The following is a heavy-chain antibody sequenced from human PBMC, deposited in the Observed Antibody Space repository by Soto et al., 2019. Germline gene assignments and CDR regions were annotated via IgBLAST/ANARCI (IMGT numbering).Heavy chain of an antibody. V-gene: IGHV4-34*01. CDR2: INHSGST. Sequence: PSETLSLTCAVYGGSFSGYYWSWIRQPPGKGLERIGEINHSGSTNYNPSLKSRVTISVDTSKNQFSLKLGSVTAADTAVYYCARGHCSGGSCYSFDYWGQGTLVTVSS. J-gene: IGHJ4*02. D-gene: IGHD2-15*01. CDR3: ARGHCSGGSCYSFDY. CDR1: GGSFSGYY.